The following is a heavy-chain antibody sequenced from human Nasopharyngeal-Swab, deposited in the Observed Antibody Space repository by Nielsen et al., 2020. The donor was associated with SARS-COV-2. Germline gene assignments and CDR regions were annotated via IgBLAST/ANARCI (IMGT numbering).Heavy chain of an antibody. CDR3: ATDRRWNYYYGMEV. J-gene: IGHJ6*02. CDR1: GYTFTGYY. V-gene: IGHV1-2*04. Sequence: ASVKVSCKASGYTFTGYYMHWVRQAPGQGLEWMGWINPNSGGTNYAQKFQGWVTMTRDTSISTAYMELSRPRSDDTAVYYCATDRRWNYYYGMEVWGQGTTVTVSS. D-gene: IGHD2-15*01. CDR2: INPNSGGT.